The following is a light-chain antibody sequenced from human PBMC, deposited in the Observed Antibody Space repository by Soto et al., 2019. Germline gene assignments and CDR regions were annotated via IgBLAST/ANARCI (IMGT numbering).Light chain of an antibody. CDR1: QSISNW. CDR3: QRCYTYPYT. Sequence: DIQMTQSPSTLSASVGDRVTITCRASQSISNWLAWYQQKPGKAPNLLIYKASSLESGVPSRFSGSGSGTAFTLTISSLQPDDFATYYCQRCYTYPYTFGQGTKLEIK. V-gene: IGKV1-5*03. J-gene: IGKJ2*01. CDR2: KAS.